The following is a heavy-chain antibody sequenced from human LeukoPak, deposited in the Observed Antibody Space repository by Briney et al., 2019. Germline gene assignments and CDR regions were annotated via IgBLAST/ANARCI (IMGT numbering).Heavy chain of an antibody. J-gene: IGHJ4*02. Sequence: KTSETLSLTCTVSGGSISSYYWSWIRQPPGKGLECIGEINHSGSTNYNPSLKSRVTISVDTSKNQFSLKLSSVTAADTAVYYCARFPCSSTSCYTLDYWGQGTLVTVSS. CDR3: ARFPCSSTSCYTLDY. D-gene: IGHD2-2*02. CDR1: GGSISSYY. CDR2: INHSGST. V-gene: IGHV4-34*01.